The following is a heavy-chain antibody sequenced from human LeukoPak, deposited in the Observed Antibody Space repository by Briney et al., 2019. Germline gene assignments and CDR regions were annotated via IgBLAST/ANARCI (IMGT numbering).Heavy chain of an antibody. D-gene: IGHD5-18*01. J-gene: IGHJ4*02. CDR1: GGSISISSAY. V-gene: IGHV4-39*01. CDR2: IYYSKNT. Sequence: SETLSLTCTVSGGSISISSAYWGWISQPPGKWLEWIGSIYYSKNTYYNPSLKSRATIYADTSKNLFSLTLESVSATDTAVYYCVSPRGFSYGYFDYWGQGTLVTVSS. CDR3: VSPRGFSYGYFDY.